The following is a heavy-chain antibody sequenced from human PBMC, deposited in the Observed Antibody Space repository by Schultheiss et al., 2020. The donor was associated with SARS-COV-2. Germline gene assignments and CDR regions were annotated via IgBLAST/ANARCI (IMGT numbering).Heavy chain of an antibody. CDR1: GGSFSGYY. J-gene: IGHJ6*02. V-gene: IGHV4-59*01. D-gene: IGHD4-17*01. Sequence: SETLSLTCAVYGGSFSGYYWSWIRQPPGKGLEWIGYIYYSGSTNYNPSLKSRVTISVDTSKNQFSLKLSSVTAADTAVYYCARGRLGTTVTTGGRAYYYYYGMDVWGQGTTVTVSS. CDR3: ARGRLGTTVTTGGRAYYYYYGMDV. CDR2: IYYSGST.